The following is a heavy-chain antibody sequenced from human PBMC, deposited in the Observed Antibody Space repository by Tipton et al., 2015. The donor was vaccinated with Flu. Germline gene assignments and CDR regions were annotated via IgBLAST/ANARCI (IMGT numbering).Heavy chain of an antibody. CDR1: GGSFSGYY. J-gene: IGHJ5*02. CDR3: ARRDYSNYVSDPKSWFDP. CDR2: INHSGST. V-gene: IGHV4-34*01. Sequence: TLSLTCAVYGGSFSGYYWSWIRQTPGKGLEWIGEINHSGSTNYNPSLKSRVTISVDTSKNQFSLNLRSVTAADTAVYYCARRDYSNYVSDPKSWFDPWGQGTLATVSS. D-gene: IGHD4-11*01.